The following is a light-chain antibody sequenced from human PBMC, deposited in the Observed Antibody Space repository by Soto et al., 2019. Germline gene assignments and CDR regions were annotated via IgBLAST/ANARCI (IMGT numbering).Light chain of an antibody. CDR2: DAV. Sequence: EVVLTQSPGTLSLSRGERATLSCRASERIYSAYLGWYQQKPGQAPRLLIYDAVNRATGIPARFSGSGSGTDFTLIIDSLAPEDFAVYYCQQRINWPLTFGGGTKVDTK. V-gene: IGKV3D-20*02. CDR3: QQRINWPLT. CDR1: ERIYSAY. J-gene: IGKJ4*01.